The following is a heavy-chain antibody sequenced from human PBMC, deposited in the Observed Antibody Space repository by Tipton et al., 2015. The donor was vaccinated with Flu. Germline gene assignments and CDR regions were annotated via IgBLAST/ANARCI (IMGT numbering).Heavy chain of an antibody. V-gene: IGHV3-73*01. D-gene: IGHD4-17*01. Sequence: VQLVQSGGGLVQPGGSVRLSCAASGFSFSASAIQWVRRASGRGWEWLGRIRSKADAYATTYGASLKGRFTISRDDSKNTAYLLMNSVKTEDTALYYCTGDYVNSDYWGQGTLVTVSS. CDR2: IRSKADAYAT. CDR1: GFSFSASA. J-gene: IGHJ4*02. CDR3: TGDYVNSDY.